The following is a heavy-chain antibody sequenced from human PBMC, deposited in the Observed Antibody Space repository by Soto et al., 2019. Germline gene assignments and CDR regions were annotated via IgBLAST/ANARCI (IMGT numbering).Heavy chain of an antibody. CDR2: IYYSGST. Sequence: SETLSLTCTVSGGSISSYYWSWIRQPPGKGLEWIGYIYYSGSTNYNPSLKSRVTISVDTSKNQFSLKLSSVTAADTAVYYCARDSSGWYFGWFDPGGQGTLVTVSS. CDR1: GGSISSYY. J-gene: IGHJ5*02. D-gene: IGHD6-19*01. V-gene: IGHV4-59*01. CDR3: ARDSSGWYFGWFDP.